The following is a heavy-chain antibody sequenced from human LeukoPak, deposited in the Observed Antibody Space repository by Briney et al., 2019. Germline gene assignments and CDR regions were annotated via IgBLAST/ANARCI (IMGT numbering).Heavy chain of an antibody. CDR2: INHSGST. V-gene: IGHV4-34*01. J-gene: IGHJ4*02. CDR3: AIRRSYKMDY. Sequence: SETLSLTCAVYGGSFSGYYWSWIRQPPGKGLEWIGEINHSGSTNYNPSLKSRVTILVDTSKNQFSLKLSSVTAADTAVYYCAIRRSYKMDYWGQGTLVTVSS. CDR1: GGSFSGYY. D-gene: IGHD1-14*01.